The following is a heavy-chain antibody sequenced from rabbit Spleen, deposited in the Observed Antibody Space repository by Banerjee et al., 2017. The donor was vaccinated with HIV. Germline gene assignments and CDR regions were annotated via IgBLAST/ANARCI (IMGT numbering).Heavy chain of an antibody. Sequence: QEQLVESGGGLVTLGGSLKLSCKASGIDFSDRDVMCWVRQAPGKGLEWIACINTATGKPVYASWAKGRFTISKTSSTTVTLQMTSLTAADTATYFCARDLVGVIGWNFYLWGPGTLVTVS. J-gene: IGHJ4*01. V-gene: IGHV1S45*01. CDR2: INTATGKP. CDR1: GIDFSDRDV. D-gene: IGHD1-1*01. CDR3: ARDLVGVIGWNFYL.